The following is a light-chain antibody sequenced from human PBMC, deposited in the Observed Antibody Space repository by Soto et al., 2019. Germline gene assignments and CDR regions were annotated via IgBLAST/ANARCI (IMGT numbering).Light chain of an antibody. V-gene: IGKV3-20*01. CDR2: GIS. J-gene: IGKJ1*01. CDR3: QQYVTSSPLT. CDR1: HTISSSY. Sequence: EIVLTKSPGTLSLSPGERATLSCRASHTISSSYLAWYQQKPGQAPRLRMYGISRRATGLPDRFSGSGSGTDFTLTITRLEPADFAVYYCQQYVTSSPLTFGQGTKVEIK.